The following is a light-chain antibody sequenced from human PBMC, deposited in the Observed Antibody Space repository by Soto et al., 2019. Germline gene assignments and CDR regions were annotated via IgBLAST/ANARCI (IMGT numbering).Light chain of an antibody. Sequence: DLQMPQSPSLLASSVEVRITISCPGRPGVSRWLSWYQKRPGKAHDLLIYKASILERGVPSRFSGSGSGTEFTLTISSLQPDDFASYYCQHYDTDPLTFGGGTKVEIK. CDR1: PGVSRW. V-gene: IGKV1-5*03. CDR3: QHYDTDPLT. J-gene: IGKJ4*01. CDR2: KAS.